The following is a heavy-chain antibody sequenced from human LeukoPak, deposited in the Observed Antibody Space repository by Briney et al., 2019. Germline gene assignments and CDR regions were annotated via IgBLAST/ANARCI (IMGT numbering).Heavy chain of an antibody. CDR3: ARHAVAMVTISAFDI. Sequence: SETLSLTCAVSGGSISSGGYSWNWIRQPPGKGLEWIGYIYSSGSTYYNPSLKSRVTISVDTSKNQFSLKLSSVTAADTAVYYCARHAVAMVTISAFDIWGQGTMVTVSS. V-gene: IGHV4-30-2*05. CDR1: GGSISSGGYS. D-gene: IGHD5-18*01. CDR2: IYSSGST. J-gene: IGHJ3*02.